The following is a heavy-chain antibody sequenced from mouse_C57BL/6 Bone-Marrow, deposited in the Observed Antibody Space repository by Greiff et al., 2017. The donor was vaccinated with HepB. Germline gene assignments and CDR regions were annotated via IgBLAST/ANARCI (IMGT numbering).Heavy chain of an antibody. CDR1: GYTFTDYY. V-gene: IGHV1-26*01. CDR3: ARDDNYGSSYGFAY. D-gene: IGHD1-1*01. J-gene: IGHJ3*01. Sequence: EVQLQQSGPELVKPGASVKISCKASGYTFTDYYMNWVKQSHGKSLEWIGDINPNNGGTSYNQKFKGKATLTVDKSSSTAYMELRSPTSYDSAVYCCARDDNYGSSYGFAYWGQGTLVTVSA. CDR2: INPNNGGT.